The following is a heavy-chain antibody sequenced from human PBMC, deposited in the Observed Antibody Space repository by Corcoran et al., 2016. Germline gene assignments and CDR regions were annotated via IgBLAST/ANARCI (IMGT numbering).Heavy chain of an antibody. CDR3: ARDSASIVDRYGMDV. CDR1: GGSISSYY. J-gene: IGHJ6*02. V-gene: IGHV4-59*01. Sequence: QVQLQESGPGLVKPSETLSLTCTVSGGSISSYYWSWIRQPPGKGLGWIGYIYYSGSTNYNPSLKSRVTISVDTSKNQFSLKLSSVTAADTAVYYCARDSASIVDRYGMDVWGQGTTVTVSS. CDR2: IYYSGST. D-gene: IGHD3-22*01.